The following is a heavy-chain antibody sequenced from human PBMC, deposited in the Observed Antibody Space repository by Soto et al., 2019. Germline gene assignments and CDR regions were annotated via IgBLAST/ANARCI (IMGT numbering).Heavy chain of an antibody. Sequence: ASVKVSCKASGYTFTVYYMHWVRQAPGQGLEWMGWINPKSGGTMYPQKFQERVTMTRDTSMSTVYMELSRLRSEDTAVYYCARGAVVVPNGLIAGMDVWGLGTTVTVS. CDR3: ARGAVVVPNGLIAGMDV. J-gene: IGHJ6*02. CDR2: INPKSGGT. CDR1: GYTFTVYY. V-gene: IGHV1-2*02. D-gene: IGHD2-15*01.